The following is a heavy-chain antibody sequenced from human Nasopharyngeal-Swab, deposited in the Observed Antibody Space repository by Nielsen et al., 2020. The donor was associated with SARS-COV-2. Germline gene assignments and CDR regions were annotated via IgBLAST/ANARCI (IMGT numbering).Heavy chain of an antibody. V-gene: IGHV3-21*01. D-gene: IGHD6-13*01. CDR1: GFTFSSYS. CDR2: ISSSSSYI. Sequence: GESLKISCAASGFTFSSYSMNWVRQAPGKGLERVSSISSSSSYIYYADSVKGRFTISRDNAKNSLYLQMNSLRAEDTAVYYCARETTIPRSWYLLGSYYYGMDVWGQGTTVTVSS. J-gene: IGHJ6*02. CDR3: ARETTIPRSWYLLGSYYYGMDV.